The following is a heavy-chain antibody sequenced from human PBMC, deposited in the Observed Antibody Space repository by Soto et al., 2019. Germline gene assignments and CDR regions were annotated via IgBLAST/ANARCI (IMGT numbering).Heavy chain of an antibody. D-gene: IGHD5-18*01. CDR1: GGSFSGYY. CDR2: IYYSGST. J-gene: IGHJ4*02. CDR3: ASYGYSYGEYYFDY. V-gene: IGHV4-59*01. Sequence: PSETLSLTCAVYGGSFSGYYWSWIRQPPGKGLEWIGYIYYSGSTNYNPSLKSRVTISVDTSKNQFSLKLSSVTAADTAVYYCASYGYSYGEYYFDYWGQGTLVTVSS.